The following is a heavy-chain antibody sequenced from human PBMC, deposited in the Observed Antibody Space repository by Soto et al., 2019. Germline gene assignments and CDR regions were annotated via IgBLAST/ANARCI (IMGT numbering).Heavy chain of an antibody. J-gene: IGHJ5*02. Sequence: QVQLQESGPGLVKPSQTLSLTCTVSGASISSGDYYWGWIRQPPGKGLEWIGYIYDSGSVYYNPSLKSRISISVDTSKNQLSLRLSSVTAADTAVYYCALKPYIDFWSDRNWFDPWGQGTLVTVSS. CDR1: GASISSGDYY. CDR2: IYDSGSV. V-gene: IGHV4-30-4*01. CDR3: ALKPYIDFWSDRNWFDP. D-gene: IGHD3-3*01.